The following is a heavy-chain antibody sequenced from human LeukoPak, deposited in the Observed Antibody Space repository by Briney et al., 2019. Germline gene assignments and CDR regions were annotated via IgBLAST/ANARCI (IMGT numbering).Heavy chain of an antibody. CDR1: GGSIRNYY. CDR2: ISGSGGST. J-gene: IGHJ4*02. V-gene: IGHV3-23*01. CDR3: AKGPRALEHSTHRFDN. Sequence: ETLSLTCTVSGGSIRNYYWSWVRQAPGKGLEWVSAISGSGGSTYYADSVKGRFTISRDNSKNTVHLQMNSLRADDTAVYYCAKGPRALEHSTHRFDNWGQGTRVTVSS. D-gene: IGHD1/OR15-1a*01.